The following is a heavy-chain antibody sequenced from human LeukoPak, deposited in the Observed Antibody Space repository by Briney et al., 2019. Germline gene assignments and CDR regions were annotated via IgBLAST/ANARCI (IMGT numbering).Heavy chain of an antibody. CDR3: ARETNYQYCFDY. Sequence: GGSLRLSCAATGFTFSSYAMHWVRQAPGKGLEWVAVISYDGSNKYYADSVKGRFTISRDNSKNTLYLQMNSLRAEGTVLYYCARETNYQYCFDYWGQGTLVTVSS. CDR1: GFTFSSYA. CDR2: ISYDGSNK. D-gene: IGHD1-7*01. J-gene: IGHJ4*02. V-gene: IGHV3-30*04.